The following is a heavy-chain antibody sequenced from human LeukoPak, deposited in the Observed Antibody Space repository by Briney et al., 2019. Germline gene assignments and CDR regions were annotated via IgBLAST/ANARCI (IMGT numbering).Heavy chain of an antibody. Sequence: ASVKVSCKASGYTFTGYYMHWVRQAPGQGLEWMGRINPNSGGTNYAQKFQGRVTMTRDTSISTAYMELSRLRSDDTAVYYCARLMDYGSGSTHFDYWGQGTLVTVSS. CDR2: INPNSGGT. D-gene: IGHD3-10*01. CDR3: ARLMDYGSGSTHFDY. J-gene: IGHJ4*02. CDR1: GYTFTGYY. V-gene: IGHV1-2*06.